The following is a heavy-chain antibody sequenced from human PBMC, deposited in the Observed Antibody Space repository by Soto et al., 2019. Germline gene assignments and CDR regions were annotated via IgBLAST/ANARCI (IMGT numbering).Heavy chain of an antibody. Sequence: SETLSLTCTVSGGSISSYYWSWIRHPPGKGLEWIGYIYYSGSTNYNPSLKSRVTISVDTSKNQFSLKLSSVTAADTAVYYCAGSYGDYDRANWFDPWGQGTLVTVSS. V-gene: IGHV4-59*01. CDR3: AGSYGDYDRANWFDP. D-gene: IGHD4-17*01. CDR2: IYYSGST. J-gene: IGHJ5*02. CDR1: GGSISSYY.